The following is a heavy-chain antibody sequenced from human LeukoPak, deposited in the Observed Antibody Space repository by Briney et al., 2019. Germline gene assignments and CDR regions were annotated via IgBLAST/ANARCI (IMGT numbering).Heavy chain of an antibody. CDR2: INPNSGGT. Sequence: ASVKVSCKASGYTFTGYYMHRVRQAPGQGLEWMGRINPNSGGTNYAQKFQGRVTMTRDTSISTAYMELSRLRSVDTAVYYCARDQDVGRITMIEYAFDIWGQGTMVTVSS. V-gene: IGHV1-2*06. CDR1: GYTFTGYY. J-gene: IGHJ3*02. D-gene: IGHD3-22*01. CDR3: ARDQDVGRITMIEYAFDI.